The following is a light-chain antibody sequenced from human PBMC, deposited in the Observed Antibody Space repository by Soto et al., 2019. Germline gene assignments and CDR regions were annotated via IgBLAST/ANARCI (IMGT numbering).Light chain of an antibody. CDR1: QSVSSTY. CDR2: EAS. Sequence: EIMLTQSPGTLSLSPGERATLSCRASQSVSSTYLAWYQQKPGQAPRLLIYEASIRATGIPDRFSGSGSGTDFTLTISRLEPEDFAVYYCQQYGRSPGLITFGPGTKVDIK. CDR3: QQYGRSPGLIT. J-gene: IGKJ3*01. V-gene: IGKV3-20*01.